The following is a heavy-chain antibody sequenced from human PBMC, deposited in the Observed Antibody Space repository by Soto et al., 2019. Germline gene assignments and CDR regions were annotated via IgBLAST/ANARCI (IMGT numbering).Heavy chain of an antibody. Sequence: GGSLRLSCAASGFTFDDFSMHWVRQAPGKGLEWVSLITLNGGTTYYADSAKGRFTISRDNSKNSLYLQMNSLRTEDTAFYYCAKGLRTPMVLGWFDPWGQGTLVTVSS. D-gene: IGHD5-18*01. J-gene: IGHJ5*02. V-gene: IGHV3-43*01. CDR3: AKGLRTPMVLGWFDP. CDR1: GFTFDDFS. CDR2: ITLNGGTT.